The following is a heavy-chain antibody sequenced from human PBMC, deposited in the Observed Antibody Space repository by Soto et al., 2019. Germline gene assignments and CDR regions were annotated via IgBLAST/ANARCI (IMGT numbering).Heavy chain of an antibody. CDR1: GFTFSSYA. CDR2: ISGSGGTT. CDR3: AKDRDYDFWSRYFAGIDP. V-gene: IGHV3-23*01. D-gene: IGHD3-3*01. Sequence: PGGSLRLSCAASGFTFSSYAMTWVRQAPGKGLEWVSAISGSGGTTYYADSVKGRFTISRDNSKNTLYLQMNSLRAEDTAVYYCAKDRDYDFWSRYFAGIDPWCQGTLLTVSS. J-gene: IGHJ5*02.